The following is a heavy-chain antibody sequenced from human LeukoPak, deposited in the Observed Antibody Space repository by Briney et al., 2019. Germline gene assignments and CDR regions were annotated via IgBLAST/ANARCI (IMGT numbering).Heavy chain of an antibody. J-gene: IGHJ4*02. CDR2: IRSKANNYAT. V-gene: IGHV3-73*01. Sequence: GGSLRLSCAASGLTFSGSAMHWVRQAPGKGLEWVGRIRSKANNYATAYATSVKGRFTISRDNSKNTLYLRMNSLRVEDTATYYCAKDWRADYWGQGTLVTVSS. CDR3: AKDWRADY. CDR1: GLTFSGSA. D-gene: IGHD2-21*01.